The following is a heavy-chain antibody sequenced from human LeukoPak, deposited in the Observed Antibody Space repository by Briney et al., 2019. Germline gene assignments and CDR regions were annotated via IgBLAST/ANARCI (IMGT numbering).Heavy chain of an antibody. CDR3: ARDVIAAAGPKYYSYMDV. CDR1: GFIFRSYG. D-gene: IGHD6-13*01. J-gene: IGHJ6*03. V-gene: IGHV3-30*12. Sequence: PGGSLRLSCGASGFIFRSYGMHWVRQAPGKGLEWVACIYPDGNNKDYADSVKGRFTISRDNAKNSLYLQMNSLRAEDTAVYYCARDVIAAAGPKYYSYMDVWGKGTTVIVS. CDR2: IYPDGNNK.